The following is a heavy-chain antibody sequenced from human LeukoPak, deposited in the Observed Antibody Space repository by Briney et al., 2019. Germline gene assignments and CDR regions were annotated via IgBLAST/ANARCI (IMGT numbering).Heavy chain of an antibody. V-gene: IGHV4-59*01. CDR2: IYYSGST. J-gene: IGHJ6*03. CDR1: GGSISSYY. CDR3: ARGPYCSSTSCFYYYYYMDV. D-gene: IGHD2-2*01. Sequence: SETLSLTCTVSGGSISSYYGSWIRQPPGKGLEWIGYIYYSGSTNYNPSLKSRVTISVDTSKNQFSLKLSSVTAADTAVYYCARGPYCSSTSCFYYYYYMDVWGKGTTVTVSS.